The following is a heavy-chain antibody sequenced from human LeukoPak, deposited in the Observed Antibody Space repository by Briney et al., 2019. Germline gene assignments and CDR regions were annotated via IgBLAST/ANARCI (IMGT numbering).Heavy chain of an antibody. Sequence: PRGSLRLSCAASGLTFISYAMSWVAQARAGGRECVSAISDRVGTTASAYFVKGRYHLSRDNSKNTLYLQMNSLGAGGTALDYCARSWAGGTEYFQHWGQGTLVTVSS. D-gene: IGHD2-15*01. CDR3: ARSWAGGTEYFQH. CDR2: ISDRVGTT. V-gene: IGHV3-23*01. CDR1: GLTFISYA. J-gene: IGHJ1*01.